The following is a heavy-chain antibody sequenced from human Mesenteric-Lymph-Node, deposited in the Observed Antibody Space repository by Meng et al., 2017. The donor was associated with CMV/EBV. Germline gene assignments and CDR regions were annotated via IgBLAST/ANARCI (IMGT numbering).Heavy chain of an antibody. CDR1: GFIVSNNY. Sequence: GGSLRLSCAVSGFIVSNNYMNWVRQAPGKGLELVSVIYNGGGTSYADAVKGRFTTSRDSSKNTLYLQMNSLRADDTAVYYCVASRDYDFWSGHSDFWGQGTRVTVSS. CDR3: VASRDYDFWSGHSDF. V-gene: IGHV3-53*01. CDR2: IYNGGGT. D-gene: IGHD3-3*01. J-gene: IGHJ4*02.